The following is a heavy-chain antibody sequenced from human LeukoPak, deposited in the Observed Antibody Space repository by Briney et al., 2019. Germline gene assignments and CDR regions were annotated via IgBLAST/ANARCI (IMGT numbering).Heavy chain of an antibody. CDR3: ASYSGYDLGNWFDP. CDR2: IYTSGST. J-gene: IGHJ5*02. CDR1: GGSISSYY. Sequence: SETLSLTCTVSGGSISSYYWSWIRQPAGKGLEWIGRIYTSGSTYYNPSLKSRVTISVDTSKNQFSLKLSSVTAADTAVYYCASYSGYDLGNWFDPWGQGTLVTVSS. V-gene: IGHV4-4*07. D-gene: IGHD5-12*01.